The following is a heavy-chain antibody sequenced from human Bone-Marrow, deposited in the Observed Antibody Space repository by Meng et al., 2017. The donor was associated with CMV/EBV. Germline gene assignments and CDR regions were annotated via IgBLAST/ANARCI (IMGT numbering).Heavy chain of an antibody. CDR3: ATLRYSSSFHYYYGMDV. CDR1: GGSISSSSYY. D-gene: IGHD6-6*01. V-gene: IGHV4-39*07. Sequence: SETLSLTCTVSGGSISSSSYYWGWIRQPPGKGLEWIGCIYYSGSTNYNPSLKSRVTISVDTSKNQFSLKLSSVTAADTAVYYCATLRYSSSFHYYYGMDVWGQGTTVTVSS. CDR2: IYYSGST. J-gene: IGHJ6*01.